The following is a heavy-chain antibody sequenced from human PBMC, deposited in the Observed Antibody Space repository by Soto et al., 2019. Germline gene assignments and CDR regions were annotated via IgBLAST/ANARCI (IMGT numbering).Heavy chain of an antibody. J-gene: IGHJ4*02. Sequence: EVQLLESGGGLVQRGGSLRLSCAASGFPFSSYVMSWVRQAPGKGLEWVSGISGGGSNTFYADSVKGRFTISRDNSKNTLLLQMDSLGAEDTVVYYCAKDSNKYSSSLRGRYFDYWGEGIGVTVSS. CDR1: GFPFSSYV. CDR2: ISGGGSNT. CDR3: AKDSNKYSSSLRGRYFDY. V-gene: IGHV3-23*01. D-gene: IGHD4-4*01.